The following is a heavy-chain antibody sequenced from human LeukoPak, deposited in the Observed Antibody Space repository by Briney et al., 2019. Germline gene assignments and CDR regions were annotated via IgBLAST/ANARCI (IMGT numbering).Heavy chain of an antibody. V-gene: IGHV4-4*07. CDR1: GGPISSYF. CDR2: IYSSGNT. CDR3: ARGSASPAAIPFDF. D-gene: IGHD2-2*02. J-gene: IGHJ3*01. Sequence: PSETLSLTCTVSGGPISSYFWSWIRQPAGKGLEGIGRIYSSGNTNYNPSLKSRVTMSVDTSKNQFSLKLSSVTAADTAVYYCARGSASPAAIPFDFWGQGTMVTVSS.